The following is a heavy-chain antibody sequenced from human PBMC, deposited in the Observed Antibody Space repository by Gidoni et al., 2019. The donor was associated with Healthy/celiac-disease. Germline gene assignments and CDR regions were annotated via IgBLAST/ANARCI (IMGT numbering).Heavy chain of an antibody. J-gene: IGHJ4*02. CDR3: ARPSGPSYYYDSSGYGY. V-gene: IGHV5-51*01. Sequence: VQLVQSGAEVNKPGESLKISCKGSGYSFTSYWIGWARQMPGKGLECMGIIYPGDSDTRYSPSFQGQVTISADKSISTAYLQWSSLKASDTAMYYCARPSGPSYYYDSSGYGYWGQGTLVTVSS. CDR1: GYSFTSYW. D-gene: IGHD3-22*01. CDR2: IYPGDSDT.